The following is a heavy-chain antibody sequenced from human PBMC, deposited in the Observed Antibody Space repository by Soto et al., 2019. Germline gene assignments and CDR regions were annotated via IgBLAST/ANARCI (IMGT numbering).Heavy chain of an antibody. CDR1: GGTFSSYA. CDR3: ARGTHSRDGYHYYFDY. J-gene: IGHJ4*02. CDR2: IIPIFGTA. Sequence: AASVKVSCKASGGTFSSYAISWVRQAPGQGLEWMGGIIPIFGTANYAQKFQGRVTITADESTSTAYMELSSLRSEDTAVYYCARGTHSRDGYHYYFDYWGQGTLVPVSS. D-gene: IGHD3-22*01. V-gene: IGHV1-69*13.